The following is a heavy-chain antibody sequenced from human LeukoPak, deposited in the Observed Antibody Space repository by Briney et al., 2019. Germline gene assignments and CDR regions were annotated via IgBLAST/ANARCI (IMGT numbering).Heavy chain of an antibody. CDR1: GGSISSYY. Sequence: SETLSLTCTVSGGSISSYYWSWIRQPPGKGLEWIGYIYYSGSTAYNPSLKSRVTLSVDTSKKQFSLKLSSVTAADTAVYYCARNSGSYAGPHFDYWGQGTLVTVSS. J-gene: IGHJ4*02. CDR2: IYYSGST. CDR3: ARNSGSYAGPHFDY. V-gene: IGHV4-59*12. D-gene: IGHD1-26*01.